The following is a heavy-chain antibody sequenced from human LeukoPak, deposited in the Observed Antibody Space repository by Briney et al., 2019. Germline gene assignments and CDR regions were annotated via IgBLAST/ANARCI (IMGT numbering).Heavy chain of an antibody. CDR3: ARVPLWWLTPFDF. J-gene: IGHJ4*02. V-gene: IGHV4-34*01. Sequence: PSETLSLTCAVYGGSLSPHYWSWIRRPLGKGLEWIGEINNRGTTNYSPSLRGRATISVDTSKNQFSLRLTSVTAADTAMYYCARVPLWWLTPFDFWGQGTLATVSS. D-gene: IGHD5-12*01. CDR1: GGSLSPHY. CDR2: INNRGTT.